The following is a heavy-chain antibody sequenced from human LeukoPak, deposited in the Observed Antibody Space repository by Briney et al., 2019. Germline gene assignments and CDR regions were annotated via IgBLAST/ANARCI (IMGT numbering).Heavy chain of an antibody. J-gene: IGHJ6*02. CDR3: AKATVTSYYYYGMDV. CDR1: GFTFSSYA. V-gene: IGHV3-23*01. D-gene: IGHD4-17*01. Sequence: GGSLRLSCAASGFTFSSYAMSWVRQAPGKGLEWVSAISGSGGSTYYADSVKGRFTISRDTSKNTLYLQMNSLRAEDTAVYYCAKATVTSYYYYGMDVWGQGTTVTVSS. CDR2: ISGSGGST.